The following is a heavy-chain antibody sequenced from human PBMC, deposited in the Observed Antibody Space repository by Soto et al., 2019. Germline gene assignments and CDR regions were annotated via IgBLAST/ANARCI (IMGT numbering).Heavy chain of an antibody. Sequence: GASVKVSCKASGYTFTSYAMHWVRQAPGQRLEWMGWINAGNGNTKYSQKFQGRVTITRDTSASTAYMELSSLRSEDTAVYYCASGVVVVAATQFRYYGMDVWGQGTTVTVSS. CDR3: ASGVVVVAATQFRYYGMDV. D-gene: IGHD2-15*01. CDR2: INAGNGNT. J-gene: IGHJ6*02. V-gene: IGHV1-3*01. CDR1: GYTFTSYA.